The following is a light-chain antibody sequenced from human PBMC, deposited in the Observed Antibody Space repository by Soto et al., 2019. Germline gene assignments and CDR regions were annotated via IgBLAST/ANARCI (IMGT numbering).Light chain of an antibody. CDR2: DAS. CDR3: QQRADWPT. Sequence: EFVLTQSPATLSLSPGDRATLSCRASQSVSGYLAWYQYKPGQAPRLLIYDASNRVTGISARFSGSGFGTDFTLTISSLEPEDFAVYYCQQRADWPTFGPGTRVDLK. V-gene: IGKV3-11*01. CDR1: QSVSGY. J-gene: IGKJ3*01.